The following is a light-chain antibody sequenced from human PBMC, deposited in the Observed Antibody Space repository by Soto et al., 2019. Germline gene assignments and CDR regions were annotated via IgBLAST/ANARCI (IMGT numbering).Light chain of an antibody. CDR2: DVT. CDR1: SSDVGSYNI. Sequence: QSVLTQPASVSGSPGQSITISCTGTSSDVGSYNIVSWYQQHPGTAPKLMIFDVTKRPSGVSHRFSGSKSGNTASLAISGLQAEDEADYYCCSYAGSGTVVFGGGTKVTVL. V-gene: IGLV2-23*02. CDR3: CSYAGSGTVV. J-gene: IGLJ2*01.